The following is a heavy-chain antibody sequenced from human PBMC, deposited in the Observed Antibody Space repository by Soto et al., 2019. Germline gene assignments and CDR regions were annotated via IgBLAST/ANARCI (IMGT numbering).Heavy chain of an antibody. Sequence: EVQLVESGGGLVQPGGSLRLSCAASGLTFSSFDMHWFRQPTGKGLEWVAGIGSAGVTYYSGSVKGRFTISRENAKNSLSLQMNSLRAGDTAVYYCARGSISGTTGFDYWGQGTLVTVSS. D-gene: IGHD1-7*01. CDR1: GLTFSSFD. CDR2: IGSAGVT. CDR3: ARGSISGTTGFDY. J-gene: IGHJ4*02. V-gene: IGHV3-13*01.